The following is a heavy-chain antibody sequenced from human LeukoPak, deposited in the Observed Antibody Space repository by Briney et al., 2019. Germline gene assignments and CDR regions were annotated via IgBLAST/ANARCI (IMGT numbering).Heavy chain of an antibody. D-gene: IGHD2-2*01. CDR2: ISHDGINK. CDR1: GFTFNDYG. V-gene: IGHV3-30*03. Sequence: GGSLRLSCAASGFTFNDYGIHWVRQAPGEGLEWVALISHDGINKYYADSVKGRFTISRDNSKNTPYLQMNSLRAEDTAVYYCARDPTVVVPAADGDYWGQGTLVTVSS. J-gene: IGHJ4*02. CDR3: ARDPTVVVPAADGDY.